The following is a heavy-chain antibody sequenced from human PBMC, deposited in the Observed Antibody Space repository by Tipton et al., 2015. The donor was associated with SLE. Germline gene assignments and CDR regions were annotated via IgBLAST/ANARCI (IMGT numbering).Heavy chain of an antibody. D-gene: IGHD2-8*01. CDR1: GGSISTSDFY. CDR2: IFYSGST. V-gene: IGHV4-39*01. Sequence: LRLSCTVSGGSISTSDFYWGWIRQPPGKGLEWIGSIFYSGSTYYNPSLKSRVTISVDTSKNQFSLKLISVTAADTAVYYCGRQEWVTKPNGVDPWGQGTLVTVSS. CDR3: GRQEWVTKPNGVDP. J-gene: IGHJ5*02.